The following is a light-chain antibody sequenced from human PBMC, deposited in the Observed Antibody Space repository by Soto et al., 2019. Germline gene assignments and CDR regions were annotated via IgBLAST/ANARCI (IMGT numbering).Light chain of an antibody. CDR3: SSYTSSSTPYV. Sequence: QSVLTQPASVSGCPGQSITISCTGTSRDVGGYNYVSWYQQHPGKAPKLMIYEVSNRPSGVSNRFSGSKSGNTASLTISGLQAEDEADYYCSSYTSSSTPYVFGTGTKVTVL. V-gene: IGLV2-14*01. CDR2: EVS. J-gene: IGLJ1*01. CDR1: SRDVGGYNY.